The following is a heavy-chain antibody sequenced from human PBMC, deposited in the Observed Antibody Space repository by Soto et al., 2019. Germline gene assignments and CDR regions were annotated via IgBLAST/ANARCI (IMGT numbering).Heavy chain of an antibody. J-gene: IGHJ4*02. CDR2: INPTGGST. V-gene: IGHV1-46*01. Sequence: QVQLVQSGAEVKKPGASVKVSCTAAGYTFINYYIHWVRQAPGHGLEWMAIINPTGGSTNYARKFQGRLTLTLDTSTTTGYMELSSLTSEDTAIYYCARHLAAGDVWGQVTLV. CDR1: GYTFINYY. CDR3: ARHLAAGDV. D-gene: IGHD2-8*02.